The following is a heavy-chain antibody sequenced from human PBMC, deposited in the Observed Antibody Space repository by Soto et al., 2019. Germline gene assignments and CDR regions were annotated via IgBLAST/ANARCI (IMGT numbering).Heavy chain of an antibody. CDR1: GYTFTSYV. D-gene: IGHD6-13*01. J-gene: IGHJ5*02. CDR3: ARGSVAAAGRYNWFDP. V-gene: IGHV1-18*01. Sequence: ASVKVSCKASGYTFTSYVISGLRQAPAQGLEWMGWISAYNGNTNYAQKLQGRVTMTTDTSTSTAYMELRTLSSDDTAVYYCARGSVAAAGRYNWFDPWGQGTLVTVSS. CDR2: ISAYNGNT.